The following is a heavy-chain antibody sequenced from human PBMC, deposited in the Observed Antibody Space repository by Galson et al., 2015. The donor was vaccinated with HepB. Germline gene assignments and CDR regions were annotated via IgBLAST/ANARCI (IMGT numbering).Heavy chain of an antibody. D-gene: IGHD6-6*01. Sequence: SLRLSCAASGFIFSIYAMSWVRQAPGKGLEWVSSVGGGFGTTYYADSVKGRFTISRDISKNTLCLQMNSLRTEDTAVYYCAKDRWFSGDSSSGLDSWGQGTLVTVSS. CDR1: GFIFSIYA. V-gene: IGHV3-23*01. CDR2: VGGGFGTT. J-gene: IGHJ4*02. CDR3: AKDRWFSGDSSSGLDS.